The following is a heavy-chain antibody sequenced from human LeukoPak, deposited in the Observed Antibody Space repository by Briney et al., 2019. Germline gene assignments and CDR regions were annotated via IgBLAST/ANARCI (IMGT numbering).Heavy chain of an antibody. V-gene: IGHV3-30-3*01. Sequence: GRSLRLSCAASGFTFSSYAMHWVRQAPGKGLEWVAVISYDGSNKYYADSVKGRFTISRDNAKNSLYLQMNSLRAEDTAVYYCARQDIVATNPFDYWGQGTLVTVSS. CDR2: ISYDGSNK. CDR3: ARQDIVATNPFDY. CDR1: GFTFSSYA. J-gene: IGHJ4*02. D-gene: IGHD5-12*01.